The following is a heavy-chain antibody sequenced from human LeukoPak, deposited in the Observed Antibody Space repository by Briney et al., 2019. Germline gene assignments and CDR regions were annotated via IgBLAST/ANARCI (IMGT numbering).Heavy chain of an antibody. J-gene: IGHJ5*02. CDR2: ISHSGST. CDR1: GGSFSGYY. CDR3: ARGNIILMVYATQKDTTNWFDP. V-gene: IGHV4-34*01. D-gene: IGHD2-8*01. Sequence: PSENLSLTCAVYGGSFSGYYWSWIRQPPGKGLEWIGEISHSGSTNYNPSLKSRVTISVDTSKNQFSLKLTSVTAADTAVYYCARGNIILMVYATQKDTTNWFDPWGQGTLVTVSS.